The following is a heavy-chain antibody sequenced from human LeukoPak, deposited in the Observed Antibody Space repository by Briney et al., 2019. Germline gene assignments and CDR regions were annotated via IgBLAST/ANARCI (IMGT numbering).Heavy chain of an antibody. V-gene: IGHV4-59*01. CDR2: VFYTGST. D-gene: IGHD6-13*01. CDR1: GVSITNYY. Sequence: SETLSLTCIVSGVSITNYYWTWIRQPPGEGLEWIGYVFYTGSTNYNPSLESRVTISVDTSKNQVSLKLTSMTAADTAVYYCATYSTASVGFHYWGRGTLVTVSS. J-gene: IGHJ4*02. CDR3: ATYSTASVGFHY.